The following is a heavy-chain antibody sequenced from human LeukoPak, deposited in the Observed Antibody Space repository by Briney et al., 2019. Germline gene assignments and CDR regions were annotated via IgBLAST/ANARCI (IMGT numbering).Heavy chain of an antibody. CDR3: ARMSGSGSYSKAFLDY. Sequence: GGSLRLSCAASGFTVSSNYMSWVRQAPGKGLEWVSVIYSGGSTYYADSVKGRFTISRDNAENSLYLQMNSLRAEDTAVYYCARMSGSGSYSKAFLDYWGQGSLVTVSS. J-gene: IGHJ4*02. CDR1: GFTVSSNY. CDR2: IYSGGST. D-gene: IGHD3-10*01. V-gene: IGHV3-53*01.